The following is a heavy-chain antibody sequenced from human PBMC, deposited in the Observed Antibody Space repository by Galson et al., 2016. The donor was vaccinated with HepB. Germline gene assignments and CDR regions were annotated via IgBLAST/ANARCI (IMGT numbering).Heavy chain of an antibody. CDR2: IFHSGST. D-gene: IGHD3-16*01. CDR3: ARHYISAYGRGENFDY. CDR1: GDSVSSGDYY. J-gene: IGHJ4*02. V-gene: IGHV4-61*08. Sequence: SETLSLTCTVSGDSVSSGDYYWSWIRQPPGKTLEWIAYIFHSGSTNYNPSLKSRVTISLDASKNQFSLKLRSVTAADTAVYYCARHYISAYGRGENFDYWGQGILVAVSS.